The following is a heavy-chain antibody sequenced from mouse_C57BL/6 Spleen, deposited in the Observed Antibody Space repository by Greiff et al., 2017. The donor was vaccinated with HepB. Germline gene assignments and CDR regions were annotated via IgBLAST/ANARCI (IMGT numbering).Heavy chain of an antibody. D-gene: IGHD1-1*01. V-gene: IGHV1-55*01. CDR2: IYPGSGST. CDR3: ARSDYYCSREYYFDY. J-gene: IGHJ2*01. Sequence: VQLQQPGAELVKPGASVKMSCKASGYTFTSYWITWVKQRPGQGLEWIGDIYPGSGSTNYNEKFKSKATLTVDTSSSTAYMQLSSLTSEDSAVYYCARSDYYCSREYYFDYWGQGTTLTVSS. CDR1: GYTFTSYW.